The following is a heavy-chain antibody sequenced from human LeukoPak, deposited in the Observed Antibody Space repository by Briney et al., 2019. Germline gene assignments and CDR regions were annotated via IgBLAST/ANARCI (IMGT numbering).Heavy chain of an antibody. J-gene: IGHJ4*02. D-gene: IGHD4-11*01. V-gene: IGHV4-39*01. CDR3: ARHTDYSNYLDY. CDR1: GGSISGSSDY. CDR2: IYYSGNT. Sequence: SETLSLTCTVSGGSISGSSDYWGWVRQPPGKGLEWIGSIYYSGNTYYNPSLKSRVTVSVDTSKNQGSLRLSSVTAADTAVYFCARHTDYSNYLDYWGQGTLVTVSS.